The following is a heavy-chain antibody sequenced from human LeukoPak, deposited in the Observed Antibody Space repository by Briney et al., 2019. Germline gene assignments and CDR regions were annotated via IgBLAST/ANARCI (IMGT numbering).Heavy chain of an antibody. V-gene: IGHV3-49*03. CDR1: GFTFGDYA. J-gene: IGHJ4*02. Sequence: GGSLRLSCTASGFTFGDYAMSWFRQAPGKGLEWVGLIRSKAYGGTTENAASVKGRFTNSRDDSKSIAYLQMNSLKTEDTAVYYCTRGTKGDGYTYFDYWGQGTLVTVSS. CDR3: TRGTKGDGYTYFDY. D-gene: IGHD5-24*01. CDR2: IRSKAYGGTT.